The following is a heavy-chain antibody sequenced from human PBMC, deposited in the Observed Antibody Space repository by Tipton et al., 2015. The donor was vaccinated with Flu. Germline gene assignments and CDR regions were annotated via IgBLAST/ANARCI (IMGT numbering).Heavy chain of an antibody. D-gene: IGHD3-3*01. CDR1: GYSITTGYY. V-gene: IGHV4-38-2*02. CDR2: IYSSGRT. CDR3: ARGDRDLWSGYSGLNWFDP. J-gene: IGHJ5*02. Sequence: TLSLTCNVSGYSITTGYYWGWIRRPPGKGLEWIGRIYSSGRTTYNPSLKSRVDVSVDTSKNQFSLRLSSVTAADTAVYYCARGDRDLWSGYSGLNWFDPWGQGTRVIVSS.